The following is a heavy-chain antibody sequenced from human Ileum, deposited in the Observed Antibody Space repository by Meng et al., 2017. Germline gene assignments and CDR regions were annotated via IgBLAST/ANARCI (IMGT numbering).Heavy chain of an antibody. D-gene: IGHD3-22*01. CDR2: IYVDGRT. CDR1: GFTVSVNY. J-gene: IGHJ5*02. V-gene: IGHV3-66*01. CDR3: AKSVNFDAGGYYP. Sequence: VQLVESGGGLVQPGGSLRLYCAASGFTVSVNYMSWVRQAPGKGLEWVSCIYVDGRTYYADSVKGRFTIFRDSSKNTLYLQMNSLRAEDTAVYYCAKSVNFDAGGYYPWGQGTLVTVSS.